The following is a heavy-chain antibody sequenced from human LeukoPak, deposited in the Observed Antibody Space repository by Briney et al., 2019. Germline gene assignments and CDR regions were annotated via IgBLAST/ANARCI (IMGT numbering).Heavy chain of an antibody. CDR3: ARVSAAANYYNYGMDV. D-gene: IGHD2-2*01. CDR1: GGTFSSYA. V-gene: IGHV1-69*04. CDR2: IIPILGIA. J-gene: IGHJ6*02. Sequence: SVKVSCKASGGTFSSYAISWVRQAPGQGLEWMGRIIPILGIANYAQKFQGRVTITADKSTSTAYMELSSLSSEDTAVYYCARVSAAANYYNYGMDVWGQGTTVTVSS.